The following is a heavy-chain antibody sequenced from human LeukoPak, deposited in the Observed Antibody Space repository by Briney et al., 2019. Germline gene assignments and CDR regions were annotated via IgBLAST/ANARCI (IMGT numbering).Heavy chain of an antibody. CDR2: ISYDGSNK. CDR3: ASQIAAAGTYLTPHY. V-gene: IGHV3-30*19. CDR1: GFTFSSYG. J-gene: IGHJ4*02. D-gene: IGHD6-13*01. Sequence: GGSLRLSCAASGFTFSSYGMHWVRQAPGKGLEWVAAISYDGSNKYYADSVKGRFTVSRDNSKNTLYLQLNSLRAEDTAVYYCASQIAAAGTYLTPHYWGQGTLVTVSS.